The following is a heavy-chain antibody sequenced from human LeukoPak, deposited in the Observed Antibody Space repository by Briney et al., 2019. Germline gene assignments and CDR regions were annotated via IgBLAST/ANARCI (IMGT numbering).Heavy chain of an antibody. CDR2: MNPNSGNT. J-gene: IGHJ5*02. CDR1: GYTFTSYD. Sequence: GASVKVSCKASGYTFTSYDINWVRQATGQGLEWMGWMNPNSGNTGYAQKFQGRVTMTRNTSISTAYMELSSLRSEDTAVYYCARIPFAAAGGWFDPWGQGTLVTVSS. V-gene: IGHV1-8*01. D-gene: IGHD6-13*01. CDR3: ARIPFAAAGGWFDP.